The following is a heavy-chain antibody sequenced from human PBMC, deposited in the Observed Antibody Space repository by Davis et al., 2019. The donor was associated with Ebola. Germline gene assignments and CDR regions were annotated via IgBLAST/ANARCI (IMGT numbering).Heavy chain of an antibody. V-gene: IGHV3-20*04. J-gene: IGHJ5*01. D-gene: IGHD3-9*01. CDR2: INWNGGST. CDR1: GFTFDDYA. CDR3: ARVNAVTGYSRFDS. Sequence: GESLKISCASSGFTFDDYAMPCVRQAPGKGLEWVSGINWNGGSTGYADSVKGRFTISYDNAKNSLYLRLCSLRAEDTALYYCARVNAVTGYSRFDSWGQGTLVTVPS.